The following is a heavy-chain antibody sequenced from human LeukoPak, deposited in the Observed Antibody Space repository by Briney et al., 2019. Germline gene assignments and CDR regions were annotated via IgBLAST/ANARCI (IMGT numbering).Heavy chain of an antibody. Sequence: QPGGSLRLSCAASGFTFSSYEMNWVRQAPGKGLEWVSYISPSGSTISYADSVKGRFTTSRDNAKNSLYLQMNSLRAGDTAVYYCARVGTAAGWGYFDPWGQGTLVTVSS. D-gene: IGHD6-13*01. J-gene: IGHJ5*02. CDR1: GFTFSSYE. V-gene: IGHV3-48*03. CDR3: ARVGTAAGWGYFDP. CDR2: ISPSGSTI.